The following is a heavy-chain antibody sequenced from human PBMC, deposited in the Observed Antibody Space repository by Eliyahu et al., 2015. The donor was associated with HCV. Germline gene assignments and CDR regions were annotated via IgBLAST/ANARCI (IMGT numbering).Heavy chain of an antibody. Sequence: QVQLVQSGAEVKKPGSSVKVSCKVSGATFSTYPISWVRQAPGQGLEWMGGITPIFGTAKNAQKFQGRVTITADVSTSTAFMELSSLRSEDTAVYYCAREGKRMAAKPFDYWGQGTLVTVSS. CDR1: GATFSTYP. CDR3: AREGKRMAAKPFDY. V-gene: IGHV1-69*01. CDR2: ITPIFGTA. J-gene: IGHJ4*02. D-gene: IGHD5-24*01.